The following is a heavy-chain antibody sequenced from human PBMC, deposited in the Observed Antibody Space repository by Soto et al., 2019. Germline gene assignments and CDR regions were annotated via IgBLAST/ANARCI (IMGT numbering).Heavy chain of an antibody. D-gene: IGHD1-26*01. CDR2: MNPNSGNT. J-gene: IGHJ2*01. CDR3: ARGWWDGSYFSRHYWYFDL. CDR1: GYTFTSYD. Sequence: QVQLVQSGAEVKKPGASVKVSCKASGYTFTSYDINWVRQATGLGLEWMGWMNPNSGNTGYAQKFQGRVTMTRNTSISTAYMELSSLRSEDTAVYYCARGWWDGSYFSRHYWYFDLWGRGTLVTVSS. V-gene: IGHV1-8*01.